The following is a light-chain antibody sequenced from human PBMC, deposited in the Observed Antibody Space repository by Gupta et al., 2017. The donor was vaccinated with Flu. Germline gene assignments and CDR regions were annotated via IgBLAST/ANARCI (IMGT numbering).Light chain of an antibody. J-gene: IGLJ2*01. CDR1: SGGSYKY. CDR3: SSYTSSSSLVE. CDR2: DVS. Sequence: SALTQPASVSGSPGQSITIACTGTSGGSYKYVSWYQQHPGKAPKLMIYDVSKRPAGVSDRFSGSKFGNTASLTISGLQAEDEAEYYCSSYTSSSSLVEFGGGTRLTVL. V-gene: IGLV2-14*03.